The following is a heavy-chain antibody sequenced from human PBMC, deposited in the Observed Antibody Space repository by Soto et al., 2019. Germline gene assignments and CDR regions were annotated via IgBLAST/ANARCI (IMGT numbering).Heavy chain of an antibody. CDR3: ARGLVLMVYAILGYGMDV. CDR1: GGTFSSYA. CDR2: IIPIFGTA. J-gene: IGHJ6*02. Sequence: QVQLVQSGAEVKKPGSSVEVSCKASGGTFSSYAISWVRQAPGQGLEWMGGIIPIFGTANYAQKFQGRVTITADESTSTAYMELSSLRSEDTAVYYCARGLVLMVYAILGYGMDVWGQGTTVTVSS. D-gene: IGHD2-8*01. V-gene: IGHV1-69*12.